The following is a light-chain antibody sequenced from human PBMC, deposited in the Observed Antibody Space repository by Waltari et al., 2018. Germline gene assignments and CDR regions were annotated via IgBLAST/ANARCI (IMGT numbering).Light chain of an antibody. CDR3: QQLNSYPLLT. Sequence: IQLTQSPSSLSASVGDRVTITCRASQGMSSYLAWYQQKPGKAPKLLIYSASTLQSGVLSRFSGSGSGTDFTLTINSLQPEDFATYYCQQLNSYPLLTFGGGTKVEIK. J-gene: IGKJ4*01. CDR2: SAS. V-gene: IGKV1-9*01. CDR1: QGMSSY.